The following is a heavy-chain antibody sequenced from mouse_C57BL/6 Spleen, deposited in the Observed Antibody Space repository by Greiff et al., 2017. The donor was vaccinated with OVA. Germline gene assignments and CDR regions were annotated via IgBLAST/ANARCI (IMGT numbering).Heavy chain of an antibody. J-gene: IGHJ2*01. CDR1: GYTFTSYW. CDR2: IDPSDSET. CDR3: ARWRMVTPYCDY. D-gene: IGHD2-2*01. V-gene: IGHV1-52*01. Sequence: VQLQQPGAELVRPGSSVKLSCKASGYTFTSYWMHWVKQRPIQGLEWIGNIDPSDSETHYNQKFKDKATLTVDKSSSTAYMQLSSLTAEDSAVYYCARWRMVTPYCDYWGQGTTLTVSS.